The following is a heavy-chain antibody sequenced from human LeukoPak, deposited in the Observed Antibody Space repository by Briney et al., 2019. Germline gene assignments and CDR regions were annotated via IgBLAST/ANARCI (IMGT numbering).Heavy chain of an antibody. CDR3: AREESGSLDL. V-gene: IGHV3-33*01. CDR1: GFTFSTYG. Sequence: GRSLRLSCAASGFTFSTYGMHWVRQAPGKGLEWVAIIWYDGSNKYYADSVKGRFTISRDISKNTLHLQMNSLRADDTAVYYCAREESGSLDLWGQGTLVTVSS. D-gene: IGHD1-26*01. J-gene: IGHJ5*02. CDR2: IWYDGSNK.